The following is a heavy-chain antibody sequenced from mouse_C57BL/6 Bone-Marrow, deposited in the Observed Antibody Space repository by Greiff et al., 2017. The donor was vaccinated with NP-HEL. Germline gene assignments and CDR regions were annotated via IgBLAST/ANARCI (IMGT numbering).Heavy chain of an antibody. CDR3: HIYYGYDDGGGFAY. Sequence: VQLQQPGAELVKPGASVKLSCKASGYTFTSYWMHWVKQRPGPGLEWIGMIHPTSGSTNYNEKFKSKATLTVDKSSSTAYMQLSSLTSEDSAVYYCHIYYGYDDGGGFAYWGQGTLVTVSA. D-gene: IGHD2-2*01. CDR1: GYTFTSYW. CDR2: IHPTSGST. J-gene: IGHJ3*01. V-gene: IGHV1-64*01.